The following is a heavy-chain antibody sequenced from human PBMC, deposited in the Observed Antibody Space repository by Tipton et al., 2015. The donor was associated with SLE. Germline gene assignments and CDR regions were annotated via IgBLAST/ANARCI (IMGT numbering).Heavy chain of an antibody. J-gene: IGHJ4*02. D-gene: IGHD1-26*01. V-gene: IGHV4-59*01. CDR3: ARDQVGVGDFDY. CDR2: IHHSGTP. Sequence: TLSLTCTVSGGSIRSYYWSWLRQPPGKGLEWIGYIHHSGTPNYNPSLQSRVTISRDPSKNQFSLKLSSATAADTAVYYCARDQVGVGDFDYWGQGTLGTVSS. CDR1: GGSIRSYY.